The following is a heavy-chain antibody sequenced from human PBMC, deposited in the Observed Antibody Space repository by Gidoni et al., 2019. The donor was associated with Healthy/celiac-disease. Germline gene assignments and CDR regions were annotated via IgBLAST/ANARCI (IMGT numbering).Heavy chain of an antibody. CDR1: GGTFSSYT. J-gene: IGHJ6*02. CDR2: ISPILGIA. V-gene: IGHV1-69*02. D-gene: IGHD2-2*01. CDR3: ARLVGDIVVVPAANYYYYGMDV. Sequence: QVQLVQSGAEVKKPGSSVKVSCTASGGTFSSYTISWVRQAPGQGLEWMGRISPILGIANYAQKFQGRVTITADKSTSTAYMELSSLRSEDTAVYYCARLVGDIVVVPAANYYYYGMDVWGQGTTVTVSS.